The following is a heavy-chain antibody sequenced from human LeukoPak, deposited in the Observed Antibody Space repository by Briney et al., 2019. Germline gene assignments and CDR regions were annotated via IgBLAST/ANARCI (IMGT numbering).Heavy chain of an antibody. D-gene: IGHD4-17*01. CDR3: ARDLLSPGVTTGVDAFDI. CDR2: IIPIFGTA. V-gene: IGHV1-69*13. CDR1: GGTFSSYA. J-gene: IGHJ3*02. Sequence: SVKVSCKASGGTFSSYAISWVRQAAGQGLEWMGGIIPIFGTANYAQKFQGRVTITADESTSTAYMELSSLRSEDTAVYYCARDLLSPGVTTGVDAFDIWGQGTMVTVSS.